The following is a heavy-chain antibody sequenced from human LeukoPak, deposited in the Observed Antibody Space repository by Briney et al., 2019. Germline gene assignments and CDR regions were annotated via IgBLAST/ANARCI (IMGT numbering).Heavy chain of an antibody. V-gene: IGHV3-21*01. CDR1: GFTFNYYG. J-gene: IGHJ4*02. Sequence: GGSLRLSCAVSGFTFNYYGMNWVRQAPGKGLEWVSSISSDGTYIYYADSVKGRFTISRDTAKKSLYLHMNSLRVEDTAVYYCARAPRGYDFWSGYYPDYWGQGTLVTASS. D-gene: IGHD3-3*01. CDR3: ARAPRGYDFWSGYYPDY. CDR2: ISSDGTYI.